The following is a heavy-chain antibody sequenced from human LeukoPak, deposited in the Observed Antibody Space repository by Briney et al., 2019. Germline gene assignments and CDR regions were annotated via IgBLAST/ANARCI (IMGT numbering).Heavy chain of an antibody. V-gene: IGHV3-7*01. Sequence: GGPLRLSCAASGFTYSAYWTSWVRQAPGKGLEWVANIKEDGSEKYYVNSVKGRFTISRDNAKNSLYLQMNSLRAEDTAVYYCARATASNWFDPWGQGTLVTVSS. CDR2: IKEDGSEK. J-gene: IGHJ5*02. D-gene: IGHD2-21*01. CDR1: GFTYSAYW. CDR3: ARATASNWFDP.